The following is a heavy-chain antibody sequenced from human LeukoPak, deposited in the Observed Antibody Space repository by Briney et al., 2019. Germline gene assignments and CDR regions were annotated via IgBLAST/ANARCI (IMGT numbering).Heavy chain of an antibody. V-gene: IGHV3-64*01. CDR3: AKSGWSEDYYYYGMDV. CDR2: ISSNGGST. Sequence: GGSLRLSCAASGFTFSSYAMHWVRQAPGKGLEYVSAISSNGGSTYYANSVKGRFTISRDNSKNTLYLQMNSLRAEDTAVYYCAKSGWSEDYYYYGMDVWGQGTTVTVSS. D-gene: IGHD6-13*01. J-gene: IGHJ6*02. CDR1: GFTFSSYA.